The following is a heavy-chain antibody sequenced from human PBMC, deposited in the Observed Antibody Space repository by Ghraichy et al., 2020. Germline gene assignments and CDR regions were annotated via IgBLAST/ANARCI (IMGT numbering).Heavy chain of an antibody. CDR3: AKGEGADTTYYDFWSGVLRDAFDI. CDR2: ISWNSGSI. CDR1: GFTFDDYA. J-gene: IGHJ3*02. D-gene: IGHD3-3*01. V-gene: IGHV3-9*01. Sequence: GGSLRLSCAASGFTFDDYAMHWVRQAPGKGLEWVSGISWNSGSIGYADSVKGRFTISRDNAKNSLYLQMNSLRAEDTALYYCAKGEGADTTYYDFWSGVLRDAFDIWGQGTMVTVSS.